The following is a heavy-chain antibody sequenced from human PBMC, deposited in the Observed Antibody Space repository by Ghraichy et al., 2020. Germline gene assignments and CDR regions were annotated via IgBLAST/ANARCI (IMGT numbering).Heavy chain of an antibody. CDR1: GFTFNNSA. CDR3: VKGITAMFYYFGLNF. V-gene: IGHV3-23*01. Sequence: GGSLRLSCAASGFTFNNSAMNWVRQAPGKGLEWVSTINGGGGSTFYADSVKDRFTISSYNYKNTLYLELPTLRAEATAKYYYVKGITAMFYYFGLNFWGQGTTVTVSS. J-gene: IGHJ6*02. D-gene: IGHD5-18*01. CDR2: INGGGGST.